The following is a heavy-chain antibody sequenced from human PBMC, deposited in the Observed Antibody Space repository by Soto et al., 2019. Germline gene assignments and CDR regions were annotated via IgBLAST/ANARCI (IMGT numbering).Heavy chain of an antibody. D-gene: IGHD6-19*01. V-gene: IGHV3-30-3*01. CDR2: ISYDGSNE. CDR1: GFNFSNFP. J-gene: IGHJ4*02. Sequence: QVQLVESGGGVVQPGRSLRLSCAASGFNFSNFPIHWVRQAPGKGLEWVTVISYDGSNEYYADSVKGRFTISRDNSKNTLYLQMNSLRPEDSGLYFCARGGLGSGWYHFDSWGQGTLVTVSS. CDR3: ARGGLGSGWYHFDS.